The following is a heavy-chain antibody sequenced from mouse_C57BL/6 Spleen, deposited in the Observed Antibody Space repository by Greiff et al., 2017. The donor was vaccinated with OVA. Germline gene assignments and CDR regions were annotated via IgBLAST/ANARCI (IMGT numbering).Heavy chain of an antibody. CDR3: ARGAYDGLGVYAMDY. CDR1: GYTFTDYY. D-gene: IGHD2-3*01. CDR2: IYPGSGNT. Sequence: QVQLQQSGAELVRPGASVKLSCKASGYTFTDYYINWVKQRPGQGLEWIARIYPGSGNTYYNEKFKGKATLTAEKSSSTAYMQLSSLTSEDSAVYFCARGAYDGLGVYAMDYWGQGTSVTVSS. V-gene: IGHV1-76*01. J-gene: IGHJ4*01.